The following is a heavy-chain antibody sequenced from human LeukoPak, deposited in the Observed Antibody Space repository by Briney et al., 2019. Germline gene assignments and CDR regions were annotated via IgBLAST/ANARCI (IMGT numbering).Heavy chain of an antibody. J-gene: IGHJ4*02. V-gene: IGHV1-69*04. Sequence: SVKVSCKASGYTFTSYGISWVRQAPGQGLEWMGRIIPILGIANYAQKFQGRVTITADKSTSTAYMELSSLRSEDTAVYYCARSRVDYYDSSGYWYDWGQGTLVTVSS. CDR1: GYTFTSYG. CDR3: ARSRVDYYDSSGYWYD. D-gene: IGHD3-22*01. CDR2: IIPILGIA.